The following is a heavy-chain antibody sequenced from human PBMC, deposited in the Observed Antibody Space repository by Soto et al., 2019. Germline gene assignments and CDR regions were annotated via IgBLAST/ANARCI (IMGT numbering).Heavy chain of an antibody. Sequence: QVQLQQWGAGLLKPSETLSLTCAVYGGSFSGYYWSWIRQPPGKGLEWIGEINHSGSTNYNPSLKSRVTRSVDTSKNQFSLKLGSVTAADTAVYYCARMGFVVVVAASNWFDPWGQGTLVTVSS. CDR3: ARMGFVVVVAASNWFDP. CDR1: GGSFSGYY. D-gene: IGHD2-15*01. V-gene: IGHV4-34*01. CDR2: INHSGST. J-gene: IGHJ5*02.